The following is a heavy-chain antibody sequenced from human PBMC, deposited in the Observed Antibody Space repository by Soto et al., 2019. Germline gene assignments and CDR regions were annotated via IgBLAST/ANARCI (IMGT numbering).Heavy chain of an antibody. D-gene: IGHD3-9*01. CDR3: ARGKYYDVSTGYSTFDP. V-gene: IGHV3-74*01. J-gene: IGHJ5*02. CDR2: VNSDGSTT. CDR1: GFIFNNYW. Sequence: EVQLVESGGGLVQPGGSMGLSCAASGFIFNNYWMHWVRQVPGKGLVWVSRVNSDGSTTNYADSVKGRFTISRDNAKNTLFLQMNSLRVEDTAVYYCARGKYYDVSTGYSTFDPWGQGVPVTVAS.